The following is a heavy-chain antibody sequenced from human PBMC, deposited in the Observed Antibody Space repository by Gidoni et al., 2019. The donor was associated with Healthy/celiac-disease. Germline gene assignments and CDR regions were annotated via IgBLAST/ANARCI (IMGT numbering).Heavy chain of an antibody. V-gene: IGHV1-46*01. CDR2: INPSGGST. J-gene: IGHJ2*01. CDR3: ARETYCTNGVCYTDWYFDL. CDR1: GYTFTSYY. D-gene: IGHD2-8*01. Sequence: QVQLVQSGAEVKKPGASVKVSCKASGYTFTSYYMHWVRQAPGQGLEWMGIINPSGGSTSYAQKFQGRVTMTRDTSTSTVYMELSSLRSEDTAVYYCARETYCTNGVCYTDWYFDLWGRGTLVTVSS.